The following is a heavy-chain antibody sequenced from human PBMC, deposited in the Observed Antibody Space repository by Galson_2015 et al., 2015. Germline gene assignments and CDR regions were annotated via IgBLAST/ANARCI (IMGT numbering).Heavy chain of an antibody. Sequence: SLRLSCAASGFTFSSYSMNWVRQAPGKGLEWVSSISSSSSYIYYADSVKGRFTISRDNAKNSLYLQMNSLRAEDTAVYYCARESAYYYDSSGYSNYDYWGQGTLVTVS. J-gene: IGHJ4*02. D-gene: IGHD3-22*01. V-gene: IGHV3-21*01. CDR2: ISSSSSYI. CDR3: ARESAYYYDSSGYSNYDY. CDR1: GFTFSSYS.